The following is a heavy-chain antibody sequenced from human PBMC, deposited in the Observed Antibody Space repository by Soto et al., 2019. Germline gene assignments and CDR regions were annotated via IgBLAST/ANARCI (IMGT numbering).Heavy chain of an antibody. J-gene: IGHJ4*02. CDR2: FRTGGDDGTT. CDR1: GFTFSSYS. Sequence: GGSLRLSCAASGFTFSSYSMSWVRQAPGKGLEWVSGFRTGGDDGTTYYADSVKGRFTVSRDNSKNTLFLQMNSLRAEDTAIYYCAKKVNSGPGSQYFDYWGQGTLVTVSS. V-gene: IGHV3-23*01. CDR3: AKKVNSGPGSQYFDY. D-gene: IGHD3-10*01.